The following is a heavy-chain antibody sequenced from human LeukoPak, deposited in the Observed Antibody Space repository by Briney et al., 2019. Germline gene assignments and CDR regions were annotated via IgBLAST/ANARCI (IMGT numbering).Heavy chain of an antibody. CDR3: ARDYYGSGRYYYGMDV. D-gene: IGHD3-10*01. CDR2: ISAYNGNT. V-gene: IGHV1-18*01. J-gene: IGHJ6*02. CDR1: GYTFTSYG. Sequence: ASVKVSCKASGYTFTSYGISWVRQAPGQGLEWMGWISAYNGNTNYAQKLQGRVTMTTDTSTSTAYMELRSLRSDDTAVYYCARDYYGSGRYYYGMDVWGQGTTVTVPS.